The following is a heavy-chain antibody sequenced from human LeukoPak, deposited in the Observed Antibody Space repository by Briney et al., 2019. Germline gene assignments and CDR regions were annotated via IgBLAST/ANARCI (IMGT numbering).Heavy chain of an antibody. CDR1: RFTFSTYW. Sequence: GGSLRLSCAASRFTFSTYWMHWVRQAPGKGLVWVSRINSDGSSTDYADSVKGRFTISRDNSKNTLYLQMNSLRAEDTAVYYCAKDKELRYFDWLFDLDYWGQGTLVTVSS. CDR2: INSDGSST. J-gene: IGHJ4*02. V-gene: IGHV3-74*01. D-gene: IGHD3-9*01. CDR3: AKDKELRYFDWLFDLDY.